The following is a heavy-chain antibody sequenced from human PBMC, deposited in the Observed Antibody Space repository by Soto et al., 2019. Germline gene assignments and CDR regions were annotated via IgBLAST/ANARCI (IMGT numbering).Heavy chain of an antibody. Sequence: EVQLLESGGGLVQPGGSLRLSCAASGFTFSSYAMSWVRQAPGKGLEWVSAISGSGGGTYYADSVKGRFTISRDNSKNTLYLQMNSLRAEDTAVYYCAKFVGETTAFDPWGQGTLVTVSS. V-gene: IGHV3-23*01. CDR3: AKFVGETTAFDP. CDR2: ISGSGGGT. D-gene: IGHD3-16*01. CDR1: GFTFSSYA. J-gene: IGHJ5*02.